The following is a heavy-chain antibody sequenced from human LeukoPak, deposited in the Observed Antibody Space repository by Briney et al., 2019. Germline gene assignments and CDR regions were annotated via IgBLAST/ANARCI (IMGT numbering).Heavy chain of an antibody. CDR1: GGSFSGYY. J-gene: IGHJ5*02. V-gene: IGHV4-34*01. D-gene: IGHD6-19*01. CDR3: ARGGSSGWYVRDWFDP. Sequence: SETLSLTCAVYGGSFSGYYWSWIRHPPGKGLEWIGEINHSGSTNYNPSLKSRVTISVDTSKNQFSLKLSSVTAADTAVYYCARGGSSGWYVRDWFDPWGQGTLVTVSS. CDR2: INHSGST.